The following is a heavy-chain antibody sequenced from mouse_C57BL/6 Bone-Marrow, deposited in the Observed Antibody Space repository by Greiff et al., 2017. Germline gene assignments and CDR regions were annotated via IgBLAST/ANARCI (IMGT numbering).Heavy chain of an antibody. CDR1: GYTFTSYW. Sequence: QVQLQQPGAELVKPGASVKLSCKASGYTFTSYWMPWVKQRPGQGLEWIGEIDPSDSYTNYNQKFKGKATLTVDTSSSTAYMQLSSLTSEDSAVYYCARSVYDYDEGTWFAYWGQGTLVTVSA. CDR2: IDPSDSYT. V-gene: IGHV1-50*01. D-gene: IGHD2-4*01. CDR3: ARSVYDYDEGTWFAY. J-gene: IGHJ3*01.